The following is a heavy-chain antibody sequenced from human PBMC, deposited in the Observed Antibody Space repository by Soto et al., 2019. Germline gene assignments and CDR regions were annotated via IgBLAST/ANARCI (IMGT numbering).Heavy chain of an antibody. CDR2: IYYSGTT. V-gene: IGHV4-39*01. CDR1: GGSISSSSYY. Sequence: SETLSLTCTVSGGSISSSSYYWDWIRQPPGKGLEWIGSIYYSGTTYYNPSLKSRVTIFVDTSKNQFSLKLSSVTAADTAVYYCAIQYCSNGVCYTAPRDWFDPWGQGTLVTVSS. D-gene: IGHD2-8*01. CDR3: AIQYCSNGVCYTAPRDWFDP. J-gene: IGHJ5*02.